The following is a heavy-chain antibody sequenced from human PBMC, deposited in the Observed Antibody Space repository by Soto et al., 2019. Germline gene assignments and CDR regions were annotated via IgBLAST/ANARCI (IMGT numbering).Heavy chain of an antibody. CDR1: GFSFSDAW. CDR2: IKSKAHGETA. D-gene: IGHD5-12*01. Sequence: EAQLVESGGGLVEPGGSLRVSCAASGFSFSDAWMIWVRQAPGKGLEWVGRIKSKAHGETADYAAPVKGRFTISRDDSKYTVYLQMNNLKIEDTAAYYCTTGVDGYNPFDYWGQGTLVTVSS. J-gene: IGHJ4*02. V-gene: IGHV3-15*01. CDR3: TTGVDGYNPFDY.